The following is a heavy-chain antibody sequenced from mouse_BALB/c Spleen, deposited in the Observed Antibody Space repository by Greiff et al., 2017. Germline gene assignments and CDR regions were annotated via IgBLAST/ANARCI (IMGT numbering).Heavy chain of an antibody. CDR2: INPSTGYT. CDR1: GYTFTSYW. V-gene: IGHV1-7*01. CDR3: ARDYGPDY. Sequence: QVHVKQSGAELAKPGASVKMSCKASGYTFTSYWMHWVKQRPGQGLEWIGYINPSTGYTEYNQKFKDKATLTADKSSSTAYMQLSSLTSEDSAVYYCARDYGPDYWGQGTTLTVSS. J-gene: IGHJ2*01. D-gene: IGHD1-2*01.